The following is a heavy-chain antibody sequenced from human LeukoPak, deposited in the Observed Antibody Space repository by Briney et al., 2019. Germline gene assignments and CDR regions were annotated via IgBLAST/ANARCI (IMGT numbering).Heavy chain of an antibody. D-gene: IGHD3-16*02. CDR1: GYSFTSYW. CDR2: IYPGASDT. J-gene: IGHJ1*01. Sequence: ESLKTPCKGPGYSFTSYWIAWVRQIPGKGLEWSGIIYPGASDTRYSPSFQGQVTSLADKSISTAYLPGSSLKASDTAMYYCARLPSEGYRGRYEYFQHWGQGTLVTVSS. CDR3: ARLPSEGYRGRYEYFQH. V-gene: IGHV5-51*01.